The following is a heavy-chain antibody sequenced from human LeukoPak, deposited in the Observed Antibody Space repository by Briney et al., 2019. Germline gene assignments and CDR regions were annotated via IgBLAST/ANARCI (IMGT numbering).Heavy chain of an antibody. CDR2: IYYSGST. CDR1: GGSISSYY. V-gene: IGHV4-59*08. CDR3: ARRGGSGSRDYFDY. J-gene: IGHJ4*02. Sequence: SETLSLTCTVSGGSISSYYWTWIRQPPGKGLEWIGYIYYSGSTNYNPSLKSRVTISVDTSKNQFSLKLSSVTAADTAVYYCARRGGSGSRDYFDYWGQGTLVTVSS. D-gene: IGHD3-10*01.